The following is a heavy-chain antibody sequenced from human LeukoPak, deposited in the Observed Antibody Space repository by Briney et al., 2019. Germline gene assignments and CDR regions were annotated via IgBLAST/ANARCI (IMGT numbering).Heavy chain of an antibody. CDR1: GGXISSSNYY. J-gene: IGHJ5*02. D-gene: IGHD6-19*01. CDR2: RYYTGDT. V-gene: IGHV4-39*01. CDR3: ARHGGFSSGWYGSFDP. Sequence: SETLSLTCTVSGGXISSSNYYWGWIRQPPGMGLEWLGGRYYTGDTYYNPSLKSRVTISVDTSKNQFSLRLSSVTAADTAVYYCARHGGFSSGWYGSFDPWGQGTLVTVSS.